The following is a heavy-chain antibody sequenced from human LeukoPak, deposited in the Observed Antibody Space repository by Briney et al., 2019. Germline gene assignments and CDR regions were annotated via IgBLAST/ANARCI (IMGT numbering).Heavy chain of an antibody. CDR2: IYYSGST. CDR1: GGSISSSSYY. Sequence: PETLSLTRTVSGGSISSSSYYWGWIRQPPGKGLEWIGSIYYSGSTYYNPSLKSRVTISVDTSKNQFSLKLSSVTAADTAVYYCARPWNRASLDAFDIWGQGTMVTVSS. J-gene: IGHJ3*02. CDR3: ARPWNRASLDAFDI. V-gene: IGHV4-39*01. D-gene: IGHD1-1*01.